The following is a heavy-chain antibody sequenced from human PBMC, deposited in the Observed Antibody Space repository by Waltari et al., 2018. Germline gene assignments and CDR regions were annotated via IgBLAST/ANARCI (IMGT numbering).Heavy chain of an antibody. J-gene: IGHJ5*02. D-gene: IGHD3-3*01. CDR2: IYAGGGT. Sequence: EAQLLESGGGLVQPGGSLRLSCVGSGFAFSASAMNWVRQAPGKGLEWVAVIYAGGGTYYADSIDGRFSISRDNSKKTVFLEMNGLRREDTAVYFCASKQISTSGVLIDRWGQGVLVTVSS. V-gene: IGHV3-23*03. CDR1: GFAFSASA. CDR3: ASKQISTSGVLIDR.